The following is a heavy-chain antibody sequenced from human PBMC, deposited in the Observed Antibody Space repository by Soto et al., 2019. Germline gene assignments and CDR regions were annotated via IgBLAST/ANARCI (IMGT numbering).Heavy chain of an antibody. CDR1: GYTFTTSL. Sequence: ESMKISCKGSGYTFTTSLIACVRQMPGKGLEWMGIIYPGDSDTRYGPSFQGQVTISVDKSISTAYLQWSSLKASDTAMYYCARHGWAYYVSRRYNYALDHCAQGT. CDR3: ARHGWAYYVSRRYNYALDH. CDR2: IYPGDSDT. J-gene: IGHJ4*02. V-gene: IGHV5-51*01. D-gene: IGHD3-22*01.